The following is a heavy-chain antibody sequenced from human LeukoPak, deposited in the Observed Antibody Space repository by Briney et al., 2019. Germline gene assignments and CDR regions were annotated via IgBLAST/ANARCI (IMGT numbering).Heavy chain of an antibody. CDR3: AKVGGGERVLDY. Sequence: GGSLRLSCAASGFTFTNYAMHWVRQAPGKGLEWVAFIQYDGSDKYYADSVKGRFTVSRDNSKNTLFLQMNSLGAEDTAVYYCAKVGGGERVLDYWGQGTLVTVSS. D-gene: IGHD3-16*01. CDR2: IQYDGSDK. CDR1: GFTFTNYA. J-gene: IGHJ4*02. V-gene: IGHV3-30*02.